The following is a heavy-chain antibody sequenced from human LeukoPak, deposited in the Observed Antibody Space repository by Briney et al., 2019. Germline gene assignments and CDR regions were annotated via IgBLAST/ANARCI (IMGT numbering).Heavy chain of an antibody. CDR2: ISAYNGNT. Sequence: GASVKVSCKASGYTFTSYGISWVRQAPGQGLEWMGWISAYNGNTNYAQKLQGRVTMTTDTSTSTAYMELRSLRSDDTAVYYCARDRGQWLSGDFDYWGRGTLVTVSS. D-gene: IGHD6-19*01. CDR1: GYTFTSYG. CDR3: ARDRGQWLSGDFDY. J-gene: IGHJ4*02. V-gene: IGHV1-18*01.